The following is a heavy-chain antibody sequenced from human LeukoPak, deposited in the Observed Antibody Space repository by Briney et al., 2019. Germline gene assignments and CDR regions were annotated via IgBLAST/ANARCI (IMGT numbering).Heavy chain of an antibody. Sequence: GGSLRLSCAASEFTFNSYAMSWVRQAPGKGLEWVSTIAGSGGSTYYADSVKGRFTISRDDSNNALYLQMDSLRPEDTAVYYCAKSRAALVVRGVGPHSWGQGTLVTVSS. CDR2: IAGSGGST. V-gene: IGHV3-23*01. CDR3: AKSRAALVVRGVGPHS. J-gene: IGHJ4*02. CDR1: EFTFNSYA. D-gene: IGHD3-10*01.